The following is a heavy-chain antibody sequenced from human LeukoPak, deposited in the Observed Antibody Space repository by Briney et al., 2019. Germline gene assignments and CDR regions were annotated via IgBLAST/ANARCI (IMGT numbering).Heavy chain of an antibody. J-gene: IGHJ4*02. D-gene: IGHD3-10*01. CDR1: GYTFTGYY. V-gene: IGHV1-2*02. CDR3: ASTSYYGSGSQKEFDY. CDR2: INPNSGGT. Sequence: GASVKVSCKASGYTFTGYYMHWVRQAPGQGLEWMGWINPNSGGTNYAQKFRGRVTMTRDTSISTAYMELSRLRSDDTAVYYCASTSYYGSGSQKEFDYWGQGTLVTVSS.